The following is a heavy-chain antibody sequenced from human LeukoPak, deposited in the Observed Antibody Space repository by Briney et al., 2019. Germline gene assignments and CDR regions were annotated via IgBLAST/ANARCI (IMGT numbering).Heavy chain of an antibody. Sequence: SETLSLTCTVSGGSISSATYYWSWIRQPAGKGLEWIGRIYTGGSTNYNPSLKSRVTISVDTSKNQFSLKLSSVTAADTAVYYCARVNPSLWFGFDYWGQGTLVTVSS. J-gene: IGHJ4*02. D-gene: IGHD3-10*01. CDR2: IYTGGST. CDR3: ARVNPSLWFGFDY. CDR1: GGSISSATYY. V-gene: IGHV4-61*02.